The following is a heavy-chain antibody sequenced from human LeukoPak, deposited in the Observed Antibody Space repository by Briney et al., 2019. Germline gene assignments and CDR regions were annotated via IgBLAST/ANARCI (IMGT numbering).Heavy chain of an antibody. J-gene: IGHJ5*02. Sequence: GGSLRLSCAVSGFTFSSYTINWVRQAPGKGLEWVSSISSSSSYIYYADSVKGRFTISRDNGKNSLFLQMNSLRVEDTAVYYCARYSSDSGSFDPWGQGTLVIVSS. CDR2: ISSSSSYI. CDR1: GFTFSSYT. D-gene: IGHD6-25*01. V-gene: IGHV3-21*06. CDR3: ARYSSDSGSFDP.